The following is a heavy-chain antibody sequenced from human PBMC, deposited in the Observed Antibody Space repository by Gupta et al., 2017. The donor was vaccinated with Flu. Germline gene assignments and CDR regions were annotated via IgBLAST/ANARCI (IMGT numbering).Heavy chain of an antibody. CDR2: ISSSSSYT. CDR1: GFTFSDYY. Sequence: QVQLVESGGGLVKPGGSLRLSCAASGFTFSDYYMSWIRQAPGKGLEWVSYISSSSSYTNYADSVKGRFTISRDNAKNSLYLQMNSLRAEDTAVYYCARVLLTTYYFDYWGQGTLVTVSS. J-gene: IGHJ4*02. CDR3: ARVLLTTYYFDY. D-gene: IGHD3-10*01. V-gene: IGHV3-11*05.